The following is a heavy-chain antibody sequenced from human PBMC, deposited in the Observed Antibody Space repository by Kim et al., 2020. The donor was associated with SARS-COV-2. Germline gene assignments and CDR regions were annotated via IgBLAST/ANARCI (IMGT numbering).Heavy chain of an antibody. D-gene: IGHD2-2*01. CDR1: GVIFSPYN. CDR2: ISSSSSFI. CDR3: AGCTTTCSKSLISSWFFYYGMDA. Sequence: GESLKISCVASGVIFSPYNMNWVRQAPGKGLEWVASISSSSSFIHYAESVKGRFTISRDNAKDSLYLQMDSLGVEDTAVYYCAGCTTTCSKSLISSWFFYYGMDAWGQGTTVIVSS. V-gene: IGHV3-21*01. J-gene: IGHJ6*02.